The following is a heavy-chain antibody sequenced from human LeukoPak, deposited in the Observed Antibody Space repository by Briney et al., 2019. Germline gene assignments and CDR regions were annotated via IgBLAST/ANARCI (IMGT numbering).Heavy chain of an antibody. Sequence: GGSLRLSCAASGFTFSSYWMTWVRQAPGKGLEWVANIKQDGSEEYYVDSVKGRFTISRDNAKNSLYLQMNSLRAEDTAVYYCARGGYSSSVKYYGYWGPGTLVAVSS. CDR1: GFTFSSYW. D-gene: IGHD6-13*01. CDR3: ARGGYSSSVKYYGY. J-gene: IGHJ4*02. V-gene: IGHV3-7*01. CDR2: IKQDGSEE.